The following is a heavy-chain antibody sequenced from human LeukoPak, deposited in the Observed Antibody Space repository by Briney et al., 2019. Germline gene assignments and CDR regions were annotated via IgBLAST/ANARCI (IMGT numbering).Heavy chain of an antibody. CDR3: ARRYCSGGSCYSDGYYGMDV. J-gene: IGHJ6*02. CDR1: GYTFTNYG. V-gene: IGHV1-18*01. D-gene: IGHD2-15*01. CDR2: INAYNGNT. Sequence: ASVKVSCKASGYTFTNYGFSWVRQAPGQGLEWMGWINAYNGNTNYAQKLQGRVTMTTDTSTNTAYMVLRSLRSDDTAVYYCARRYCSGGSCYSDGYYGMDVWGQGTTVTVSS.